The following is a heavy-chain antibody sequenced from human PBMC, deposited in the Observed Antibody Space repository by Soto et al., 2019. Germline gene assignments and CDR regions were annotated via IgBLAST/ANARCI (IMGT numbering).Heavy chain of an antibody. V-gene: IGHV1-18*01. CDR1: GYSFTRYG. D-gene: IGHD3-16*01. CDR3: ARMGDVPYYYYGLDV. Sequence: QVQLVQSGAEVKKPGASVKVSCKASGYSFTRYGISWVRQAPGQGLEWMGWISGYNANTNYPENLQGQVTMTTDSSNSTAYMEVRNLISDDTAVYYCARMGDVPYYYYGLDVWGQGTTVTVSS. J-gene: IGHJ6*02. CDR2: ISGYNANT.